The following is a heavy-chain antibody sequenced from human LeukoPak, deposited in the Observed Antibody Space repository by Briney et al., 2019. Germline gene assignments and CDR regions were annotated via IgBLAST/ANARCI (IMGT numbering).Heavy chain of an antibody. CDR3: AKDWHILTGRNCFDP. CDR1: GYTFNNCG. CDR2: VTSYNGDT. Sequence: ASVKVSCKASGYTFNNCGISWVRQAPGQGLEWMGWVTSYNGDTNYAQKFQGRVTMSTDTSTGTAYMELRSLRFDDTAIYYCAKDWHILTGRNCFDPWGQGTLVTVSS. V-gene: IGHV1-18*01. J-gene: IGHJ5*02. D-gene: IGHD3-9*01.